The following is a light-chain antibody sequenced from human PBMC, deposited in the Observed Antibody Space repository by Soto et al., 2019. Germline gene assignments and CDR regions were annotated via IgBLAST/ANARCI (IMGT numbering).Light chain of an antibody. CDR2: GAS. Sequence: EVVMTQSPATLSVSPGERATLSCRASQSVSRSLAWYQLRPGQAPRLLIYGASTRATGIPARFSGSGSGTEFTLTISSLQSEDFALYYCQQYNKWPLFTFGPGTRVDIK. CDR3: QQYNKWPLFT. J-gene: IGKJ3*01. CDR1: QSVSRS. V-gene: IGKV3-15*01.